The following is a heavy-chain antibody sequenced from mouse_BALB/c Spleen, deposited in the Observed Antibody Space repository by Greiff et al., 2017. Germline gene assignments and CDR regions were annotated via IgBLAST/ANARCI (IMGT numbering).Heavy chain of an antibody. CDR1: GYTFTSYW. J-gene: IGHJ1*01. D-gene: IGHD1-1*01. V-gene: IGHV1-69*02. Sequence: QVQLQQPGAELVRPGASVKLSCKASGYTFTSYWINWVKQRPGQGLEWIGNIYPSDSYTNYNQKFKDKATLTVDKSSSTAYMQLSSPTSEDSAVYYCTRFTTGRWYFDVWGAGTTVTVSS. CDR3: TRFTTGRWYFDV. CDR2: IYPSDSYT.